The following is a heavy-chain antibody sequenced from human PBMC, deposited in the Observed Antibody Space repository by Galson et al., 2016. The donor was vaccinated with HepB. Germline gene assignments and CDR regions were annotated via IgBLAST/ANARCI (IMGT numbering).Heavy chain of an antibody. CDR1: GFTFSNYW. Sequence: SLRLSCAASGFTFSNYWMSWIRLAPGKGLEWVANIRQDGSDQYYVDSVKGRFTISRDNAKNSLSLQMNSLRAEDTALYYCARDNDGVFFDPWGQGTLVSVSS. CDR2: IRQDGSDQ. CDR3: ARDNDGVFFDP. V-gene: IGHV3-7*04. J-gene: IGHJ5*02. D-gene: IGHD3-10*01.